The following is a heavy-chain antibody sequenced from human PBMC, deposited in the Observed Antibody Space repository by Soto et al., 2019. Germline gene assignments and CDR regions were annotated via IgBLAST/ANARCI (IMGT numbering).Heavy chain of an antibody. CDR2: INHSGST. CDR3: ASTARIHGYSNTPFDY. J-gene: IGHJ4*02. CDR1: GGSFSGYY. D-gene: IGHD3-9*01. Sequence: SETLSLTCAVYGGSFSGYYWSWIRQPPGKGLEWIGEINHSGSTNYNPSLKSRVTISVDTSKNQFSLKLSSVTAADTAVYYCASTARIHGYSNTPFDYWGQGTLVTVSS. V-gene: IGHV4-34*01.